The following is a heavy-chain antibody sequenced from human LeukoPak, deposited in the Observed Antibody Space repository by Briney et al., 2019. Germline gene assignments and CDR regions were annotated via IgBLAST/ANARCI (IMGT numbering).Heavy chain of an antibody. J-gene: IGHJ4*02. CDR2: MNPNSGNT. D-gene: IGHD3-22*01. Sequence: GASVKVSCKASGYTFTSYDINWVRQATGQGLGWMGWMNPNSGNTAYAQKFQGRVTMTRNTSISTAYMELSSLRSEDTAVYYCARADYDSGGSTRKQIDFCGQGTLVTVSS. CDR1: GYTFTSYD. V-gene: IGHV1-8*01. CDR3: ARADYDSGGSTRKQIDF.